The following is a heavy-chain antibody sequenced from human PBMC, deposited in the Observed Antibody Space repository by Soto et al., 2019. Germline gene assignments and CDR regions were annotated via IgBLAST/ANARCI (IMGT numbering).Heavy chain of an antibody. CDR3: ARGGDDSSGYFDY. Sequence: QVQLVESGGGVVQPGRSLRLSCAASGFTFSSYAMHWVRQAPGKGLEWVAVISYDGSNKYYADSVKGRFTISRDNSKNTLYLQMTSLRAEDTAVYYCARGGDDSSGYFDYWGQGTLVTVSS. J-gene: IGHJ4*02. V-gene: IGHV3-30-3*01. CDR1: GFTFSSYA. D-gene: IGHD3-22*01. CDR2: ISYDGSNK.